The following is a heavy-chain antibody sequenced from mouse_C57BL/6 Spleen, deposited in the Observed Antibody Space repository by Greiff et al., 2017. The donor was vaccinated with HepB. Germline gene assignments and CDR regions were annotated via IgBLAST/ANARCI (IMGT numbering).Heavy chain of an antibody. CDR3: AHYSVSSGYYFDY. CDR1: GYAFSSSW. Sequence: QVQLKQSGPELVKPGASVKISCKASGYAFSSSWMNWVKQRPGKGLEWIGRIYPGDGDTNYNGKFKGKATLTADKSSSTAYMQLSSLTSGDSAVYVCAHYSVSSGYYFDYGGQGTPLTVSS. V-gene: IGHV1-82*01. J-gene: IGHJ2*01. CDR2: IYPGDGDT. D-gene: IGHD1-1*01.